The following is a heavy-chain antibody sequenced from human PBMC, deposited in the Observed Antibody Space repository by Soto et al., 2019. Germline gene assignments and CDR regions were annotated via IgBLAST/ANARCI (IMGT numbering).Heavy chain of an antibody. D-gene: IGHD2-2*01. J-gene: IGHJ5*02. V-gene: IGHV1-18*01. CDR1: GYTFTNFG. Sequence: ASVKVSCKASGYTFTNFGVTWVRQDPGQGLEWMGWISAYTDDPNYAQKFQGRVTMTIDTSTSTAYMDLRSLTSDDTAVYYCARLIPGAEAWFDPWGQGTPVTVSS. CDR2: ISAYTDDP. CDR3: ARLIPGAEAWFDP.